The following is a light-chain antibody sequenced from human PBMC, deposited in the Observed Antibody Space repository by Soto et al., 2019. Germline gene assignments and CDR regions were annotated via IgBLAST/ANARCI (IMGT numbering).Light chain of an antibody. CDR3: CSYAGSTFV. CDR2: DVS. V-gene: IGLV2-11*01. J-gene: IGLJ2*01. Sequence: QSALTQPRSVSGSPGQSVTISCTGTSSDVGGYNYVSWYQQHPGKAPKLMIYDVSKRPSGVPDRFSRSKSGNTASLTISGLQAEDEGDYYCCSYAGSTFVFGGGTQLTVL. CDR1: SSDVGGYNY.